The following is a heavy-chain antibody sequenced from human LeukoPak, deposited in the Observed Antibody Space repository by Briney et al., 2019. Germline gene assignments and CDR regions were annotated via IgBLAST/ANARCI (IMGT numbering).Heavy chain of an antibody. J-gene: IGHJ4*02. Sequence: GGSLRLSCAASGFTFSSYSMNWVRQAPGKGLEWVSSISSSSSYIYYADSVKGRFTISRDNAKNSLYLQMNSLRAEDTAVYYCARVLWGGYDILTGSFDYWGQGTLVTVSP. V-gene: IGHV3-21*01. D-gene: IGHD3-9*01. CDR3: ARVLWGGYDILTGSFDY. CDR1: GFTFSSYS. CDR2: ISSSSSYI.